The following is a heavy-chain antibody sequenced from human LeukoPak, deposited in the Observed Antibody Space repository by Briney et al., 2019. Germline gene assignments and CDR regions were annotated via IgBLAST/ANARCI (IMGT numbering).Heavy chain of an antibody. V-gene: IGHV3-21*01. Sequence: PGGSLRLSCAASGFTFSSYSMNWVRQAPGKGLEWVSSISSSSSYIYYADSVKGRFTISRDNAKNPLYLQMNSLRAEDTAVYYCARKPIAAAGTDWFDPWGQGTLVTVSS. J-gene: IGHJ5*02. CDR3: ARKPIAAAGTDWFDP. D-gene: IGHD6-13*01. CDR1: GFTFSSYS. CDR2: ISSSSSYI.